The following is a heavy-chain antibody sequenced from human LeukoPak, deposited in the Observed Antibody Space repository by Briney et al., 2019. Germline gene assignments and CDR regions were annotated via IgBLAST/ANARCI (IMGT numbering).Heavy chain of an antibody. Sequence: QAGGSLRLSCAVSGFTFSSYSLNWVRQAPGKGLEWVSYIRGSGSDINYADSVKGRFTISRDNAKNSLYLQMNSLRAEDTAVYYCAREGQWLVFDYWGQGTLVTVSS. CDR2: IRGSGSDI. V-gene: IGHV3-48*04. CDR3: AREGQWLVFDY. D-gene: IGHD6-19*01. CDR1: GFTFSSYS. J-gene: IGHJ4*02.